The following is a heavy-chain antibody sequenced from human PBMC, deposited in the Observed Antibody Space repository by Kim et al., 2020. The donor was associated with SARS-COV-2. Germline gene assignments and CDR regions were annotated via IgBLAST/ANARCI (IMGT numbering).Heavy chain of an antibody. V-gene: IGHV3-30*02. J-gene: IGHJ6*02. Sequence: VKGRFTISRDNSKKTLYLQMNSRRAEDTAVYYCAKDRGITIFGVAYGMDVWGQGTTVTVSS. D-gene: IGHD3-3*01. CDR3: AKDRGITIFGVAYGMDV.